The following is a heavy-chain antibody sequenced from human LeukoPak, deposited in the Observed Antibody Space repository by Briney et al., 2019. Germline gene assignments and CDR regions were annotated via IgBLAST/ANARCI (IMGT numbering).Heavy chain of an antibody. D-gene: IGHD2-2*02. J-gene: IGHJ4*02. CDR2: ISSSGSTI. V-gene: IGHV3-11*04. CDR1: GFTFSDYY. CDR3: ASTFCSSTSCYTGPFDY. Sequence: GGSLRLSCAASGFTFSDYYMSWIRQAPGKGLEWVSYISSSGSTIYYADSVKGRFTISRDNAKNSLYLQMNSLRAEDTAVYYCASTFCSSTSCYTGPFDYWGQGTLVTVSS.